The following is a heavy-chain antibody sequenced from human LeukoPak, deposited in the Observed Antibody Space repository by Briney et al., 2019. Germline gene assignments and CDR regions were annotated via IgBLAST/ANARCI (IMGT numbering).Heavy chain of an antibody. V-gene: IGHV1-46*01. J-gene: IGHJ4*02. CDR3: ARANLPGYYFDY. CDR2: INPSGGST. Sequence: GASVTVSCKASGYTFTSYYMHWVRQAPGQGLEWMGIINPSGGSTSYAQKFQGRVTMTRDTSTSTVYMEPSSLRSEDTAVYYCARANLPGYYFDYWGQGTLVTVSS. CDR1: GYTFTSYY.